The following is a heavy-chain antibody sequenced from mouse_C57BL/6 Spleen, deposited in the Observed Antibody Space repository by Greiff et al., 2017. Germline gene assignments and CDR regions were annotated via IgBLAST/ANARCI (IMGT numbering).Heavy chain of an antibody. CDR2: YPGSGNTY. J-gene: IGHJ2*01. Sequence: VQLQQSGPELVKPGASVKMSCKASGYTFTDYYMHWVKQKPGKGLEWIGEIYPGSGNTYYNEKFKGKATLTADTSSSTAYMQLSSLTSEDSAVYFCARWPPSPFDYWGQGTTLTVSS. CDR3: RWPPSPFDY. V-gene: IGHV1-83*01. CDR1: YTFTDYYM.